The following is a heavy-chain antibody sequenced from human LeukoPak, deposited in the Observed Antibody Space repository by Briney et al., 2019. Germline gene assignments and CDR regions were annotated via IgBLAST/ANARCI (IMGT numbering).Heavy chain of an antibody. CDR1: GFTFDDYA. CDR3: ANDVARGGEDV. D-gene: IGHD5-12*01. V-gene: IGHV3-43*02. J-gene: IGHJ6*02. CDR2: ISGDGGST. Sequence: GGSLRLSCAAPGFTFDDYAMHWVRQAPGKGLEWVSLISGDGGSTYYADSVKGRFTISRDNSKNSLYLQMNSLRTEDTALYYCANDVARGGEDVWGQGTTVTVSS.